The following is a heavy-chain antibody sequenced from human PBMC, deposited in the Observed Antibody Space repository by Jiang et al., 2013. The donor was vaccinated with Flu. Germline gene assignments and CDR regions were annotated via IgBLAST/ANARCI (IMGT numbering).Heavy chain of an antibody. V-gene: IGHV4-4*07. CDR1: GGSISSYY. CDR3: ARTYYDILTGYYMEFDY. D-gene: IGHD3-9*01. J-gene: IGHJ4*02. Sequence: GSGLVKPSETLSLTCTVSGGSISSYYWSWIRQPAGKGLEWIGRIYTSGSTNYNPSLKSRVTMSVDTSKNQFSLKLSSVTAADTAVYYCARTYYDILTGYYMEFDYWGQGTLVTVSS. CDR2: IYTSGST.